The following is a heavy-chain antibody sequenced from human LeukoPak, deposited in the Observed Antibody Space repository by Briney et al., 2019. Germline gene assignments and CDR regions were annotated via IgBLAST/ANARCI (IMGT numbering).Heavy chain of an antibody. CDR1: GFTFSSYA. J-gene: IGHJ4*02. D-gene: IGHD2-2*01. CDR3: APLLGVPAASTFDY. Sequence: QTGGSLRLSCAASGFTFSSYAMSWVRQAPGKGLEWVSAISGSGGSTYYADSVKGRFTISRDNSKNTLYLQMNSLRAEDTAVYYCAPLLGVPAASTFDYWGQGTLVTVSS. V-gene: IGHV3-23*01. CDR2: ISGSGGST.